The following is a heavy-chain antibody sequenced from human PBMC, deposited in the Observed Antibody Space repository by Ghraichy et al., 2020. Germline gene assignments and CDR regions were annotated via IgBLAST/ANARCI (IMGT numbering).Heavy chain of an antibody. CDR3: ARDLAAVAGGFGY. CDR2: ISSSSTI. D-gene: IGHD6-19*01. J-gene: IGHJ4*02. Sequence: GGSLRLSCAASGFTFSSYSMNWVRQAPGKGLEWVSYISSSSTIYYADSVKGRFTISRDNAKNSLYLQMNSLRDEDTAVYYCARDLAAVAGGFGYWGQGTLVTVSS. V-gene: IGHV3-48*02. CDR1: GFTFSSYS.